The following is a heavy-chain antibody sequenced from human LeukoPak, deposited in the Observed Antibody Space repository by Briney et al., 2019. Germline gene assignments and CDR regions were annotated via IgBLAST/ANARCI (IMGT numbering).Heavy chain of an antibody. CDR3: ARAGIAVAGHFDY. CDR1: GFTFSSYA. Sequence: GRSLRLSCPASGFTFSSYAMSWVRQAPGKGLEWVSAISGSGGSTYYADSVKGRFTISRDNSKNTLYLQMNSLRAEDTAVYYCARAGIAVAGHFDYWGQGTLVTVSS. J-gene: IGHJ4*02. D-gene: IGHD6-19*01. V-gene: IGHV3-23*01. CDR2: ISGSGGST.